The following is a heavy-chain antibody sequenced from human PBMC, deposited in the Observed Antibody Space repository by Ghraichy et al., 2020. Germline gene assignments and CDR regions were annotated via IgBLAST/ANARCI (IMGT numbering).Heavy chain of an antibody. CDR2: ISSSGSTI. CDR1: GFTFSDYY. V-gene: IGHV3-11*01. D-gene: IGHD2-2*01. CDR3: ARGPAATYYYGMDV. Sequence: LSLTCAASGFTFSDYYMSWIRQAPGKGLEWVSYISSSGSTIYYADSVKGRFTISRDNAKNSLYLQMNSLRAEDTAVYYCARGPAATYYYGMDVWGQGTTVTVSS. J-gene: IGHJ6*02.